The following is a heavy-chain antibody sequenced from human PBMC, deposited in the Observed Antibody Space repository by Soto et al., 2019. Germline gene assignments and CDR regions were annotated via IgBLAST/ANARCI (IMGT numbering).Heavy chain of an antibody. CDR2: IHPSDSDT. V-gene: IGHV5-51*01. J-gene: IGHJ4*02. CDR1: GYDFSKHC. CDR3: ARRNYFDY. Sequence: ESLKISCEASGYDFSKHCIAWVRQMPCKGLECMGIIHPSDSDTRYSPSFQGQVTISVDKSARTAYLQWSSLKASDTAMYYCARRNYFDYWGQGTLVTVSS.